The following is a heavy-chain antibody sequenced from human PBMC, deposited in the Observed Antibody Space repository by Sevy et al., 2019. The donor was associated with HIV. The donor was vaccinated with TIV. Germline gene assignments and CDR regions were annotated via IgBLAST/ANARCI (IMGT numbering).Heavy chain of an antibody. Sequence: SETLSLTCTVSGGSISSGDYYWSWIRQPPGKGLEWIGYIYYSGSTYYNPSLKSRVTISVDTSKNQFSLKLSSVTAADTAVYYCARDSTDDSSGYEGQWAFDIWGQGTMVTVSS. CDR1: GGSISSGDYY. CDR2: IYYSGST. CDR3: ARDSTDDSSGYEGQWAFDI. J-gene: IGHJ3*02. V-gene: IGHV4-30-4*01. D-gene: IGHD3-22*01.